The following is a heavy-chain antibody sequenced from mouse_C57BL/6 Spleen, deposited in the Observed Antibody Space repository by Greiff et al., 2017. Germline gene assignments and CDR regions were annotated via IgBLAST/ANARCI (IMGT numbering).Heavy chain of an antibody. V-gene: IGHV1-15*01. J-gene: IGHJ2*01. CDR1: GYTFTDYE. D-gene: IGHD1-1*01. CDR3: TRCTTVVAFYYFDY. Sequence: VQLQQSGAELVRPGASVTLSCKASGYTFTDYEMHWVKQTPVHGLEWIGAIDPETGGTAYNQKFKGKAILTADKSSSTAYMELRSLTSEDSAVYYCTRCTTVVAFYYFDYWGQGTTLTVSS. CDR2: IDPETGGT.